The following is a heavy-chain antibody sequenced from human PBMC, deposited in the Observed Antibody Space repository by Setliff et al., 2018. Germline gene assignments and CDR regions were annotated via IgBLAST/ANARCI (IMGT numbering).Heavy chain of an antibody. Sequence: GGSLRLSCVASGFTFSSHGMTWVRLAPGKGLEWISYISTSSSTIYNADSVKGRFTISRDNDNHSLYLQMNSLRAEDTAVYYCARLALTGYDSSGYYYALDYYYYMDVWGKGTTVTVSS. CDR3: ARLALTGYDSSGYYYALDYYYYMDV. J-gene: IGHJ6*03. V-gene: IGHV3-48*01. CDR2: ISTSSSTI. CDR1: GFTFSSHG. D-gene: IGHD3-22*01.